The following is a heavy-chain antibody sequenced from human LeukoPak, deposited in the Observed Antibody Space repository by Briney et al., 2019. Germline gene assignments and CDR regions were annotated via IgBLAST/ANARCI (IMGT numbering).Heavy chain of an antibody. CDR3: ARGSWVRTAAGKYFQH. CDR1: GYTFTNYG. V-gene: IGHV1-2*02. Sequence: ASVKVSCKTSGYTFTNYGINWVRQAPGQGLEWMGWINPNSGGTNYAQKFQGRVTMTRDTSISTAYMELSRLRSDDTAVYYCARGSWVRTAAGKYFQHWGQGTLVTVSS. D-gene: IGHD6-13*01. J-gene: IGHJ1*01. CDR2: INPNSGGT.